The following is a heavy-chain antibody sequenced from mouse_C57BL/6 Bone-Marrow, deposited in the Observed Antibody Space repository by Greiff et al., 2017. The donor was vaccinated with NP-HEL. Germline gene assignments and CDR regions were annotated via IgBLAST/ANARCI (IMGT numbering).Heavy chain of an antibody. CDR1: GFTFTDYY. Sequence: EVKVVESGGGLVQPGGSLSLSCAASGFTFTDYYLSWVRQPPGKALEWLGFIRNKANGYTTEYSASVQGRFTITRDNSQCFIYLQLNALRAEDSATYDCARYGEDYYDYDETDYWGQGTTLTVSS. V-gene: IGHV7-3*01. D-gene: IGHD2-4*01. CDR2: IRNKANGYTT. CDR3: ARYGEDYYDYDETDY. J-gene: IGHJ2*01.